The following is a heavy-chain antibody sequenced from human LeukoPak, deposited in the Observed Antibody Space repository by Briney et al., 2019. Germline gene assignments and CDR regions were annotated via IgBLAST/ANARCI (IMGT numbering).Heavy chain of an antibody. CDR1: GCTFSTHS. CDR3: AKVLGGLWPGIDY. CDR2: INSDGSST. D-gene: IGHD2-15*01. Sequence: GGSLTLSCTASGCTFSTHSMHWVRQAPGKGPAWVSRINSDGSSTRYADSVTGRFTISRDNAKNTVYLQMNSLRAEDTAVYYCAKVLGGLWPGIDYWGQGTVVTVCS. J-gene: IGHJ4*02. V-gene: IGHV3-74*01.